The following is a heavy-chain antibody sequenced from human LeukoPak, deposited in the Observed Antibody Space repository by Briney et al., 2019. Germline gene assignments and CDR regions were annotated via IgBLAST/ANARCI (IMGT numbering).Heavy chain of an antibody. Sequence: GGSLRLSCEASVFTFSSYSMNWVRQAPGKGLEWVSYISFSSATIHYADSVKGRFTISRDNAKNSLYLQLNSLRAEDTALYYCARDPRFLEWLLGGYFDYWGQGTLVTVSS. CDR1: VFTFSSYS. J-gene: IGHJ4*02. D-gene: IGHD3-3*01. V-gene: IGHV3-48*01. CDR2: ISFSSATI. CDR3: ARDPRFLEWLLGGYFDY.